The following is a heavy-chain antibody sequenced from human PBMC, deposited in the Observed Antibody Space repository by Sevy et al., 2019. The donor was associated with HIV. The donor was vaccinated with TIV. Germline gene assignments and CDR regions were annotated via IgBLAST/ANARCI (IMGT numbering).Heavy chain of an antibody. Sequence: SETLSLTCAVSGGSICSSSYYWGWIRQPPGKGLEWIGSIYYSRSTYYNPSLKSRVTISVDTSKNQFSLKLSSVTAAHTAVYYCARFPHPPHNSSGWTRGFCAYDIWGQGTMVTVSS. CDR2: IYYSRST. CDR1: GGSICSSSYY. CDR3: ARFPHPPHNSSGWTRGFCAYDI. V-gene: IGHV4-39*01. D-gene: IGHD6-19*01. J-gene: IGHJ3*02.